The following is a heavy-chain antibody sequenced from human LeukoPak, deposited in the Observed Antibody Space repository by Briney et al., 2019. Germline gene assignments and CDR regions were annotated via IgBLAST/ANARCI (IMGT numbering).Heavy chain of an antibody. CDR2: INHSGST. CDR1: GGSFSGYY. D-gene: IGHD3-10*01. J-gene: IGHJ6*02. CDR3: ARVRASIPGAPYYYYGMDV. Sequence: PSETLSLTCAVYGGSFSGYYWSWIRQPPGKGLEWIGEINHSGSTNYNPSLKSRVTISVDTSKNQFSLKLSSVTAADTAVYYCARVRASIPGAPYYYYGMDVWGQGTTVTVSS. V-gene: IGHV4-34*01.